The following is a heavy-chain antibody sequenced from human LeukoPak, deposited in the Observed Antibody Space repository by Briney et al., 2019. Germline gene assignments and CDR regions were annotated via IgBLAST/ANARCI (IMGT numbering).Heavy chain of an antibody. J-gene: IGHJ5*02. CDR2: IYPGDSDT. V-gene: IGHV5-51*01. CDR3: ARQEYCSGGSCYTWFDP. CDR1: GYSFISYW. D-gene: IGHD2-15*01. Sequence: GESLKISCKGSGYSFISYWVGWVRQTPGKGLEWMGIIYPGDSDTRYSPSFQGQVTISADKSISTAYLQWSSLKASDTAMYYCARQEYCSGGSCYTWFDPWGQGTLVIVSS.